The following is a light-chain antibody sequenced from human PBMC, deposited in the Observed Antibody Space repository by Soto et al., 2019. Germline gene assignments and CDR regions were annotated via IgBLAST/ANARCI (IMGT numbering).Light chain of an antibody. CDR1: RGHSSYA. V-gene: IGLV4-69*01. Sequence: QSVLTQSPSASASLGASVKLTCTLSRGHSSYAIAWYQQQPEKGPRYLMKLNGDGTHTKGDGIPDRFSGSSSGAERYLTISSLQSEDEADYYCQTWGTGIWVFGGGTKLTVL. J-gene: IGLJ3*02. CDR3: QTWGTGIWV. CDR2: LNGDGTH.